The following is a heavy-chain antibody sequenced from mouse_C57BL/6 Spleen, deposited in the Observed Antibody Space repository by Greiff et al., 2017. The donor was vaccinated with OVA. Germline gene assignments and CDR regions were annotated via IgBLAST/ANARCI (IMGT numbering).Heavy chain of an antibody. V-gene: IGHV1-81*01. J-gene: IGHJ2*01. CDR3: ARDDYYGSSYPYYFDD. Sequence: QVQLQQSGAELARPGASVKLSCTASGYTFTSYGISWVKQRTGQGLEWIGEIYPRSGNTYYNEKFKGKATLTAEKSSSTAYMELRSLTSEDSAVYCCARDDYYGSSYPYYFDDWGQGTTLTVSS. D-gene: IGHD1-1*01. CDR2: IYPRSGNT. CDR1: GYTFTSYG.